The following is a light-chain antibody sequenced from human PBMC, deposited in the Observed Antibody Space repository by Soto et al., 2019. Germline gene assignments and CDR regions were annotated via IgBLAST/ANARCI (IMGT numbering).Light chain of an antibody. CDR2: DNN. V-gene: IGLV1-51*01. CDR1: SSNIGNNY. CDR3: GTWDSSLSAGV. J-gene: IGLJ3*02. Sequence: QSVLTQPPSVSAAPGQKVTISCSGSSSNIGNNYVSWYQHLPGTAPKLLIYDNNERPSGIPDRISGSKSGTSATLGITGLQTGDEADYYCGTWDSSLSAGVFGGGTQLTVL.